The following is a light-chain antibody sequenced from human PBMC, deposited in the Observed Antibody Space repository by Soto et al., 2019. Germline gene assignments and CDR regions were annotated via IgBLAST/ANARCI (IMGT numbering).Light chain of an antibody. Sequence: QSALTQPRSVSGSPGQSVTIACTGTSSDVGRYDYVSWYQQHPGEAPKLVVYDVTKRPSGVPDRLSGSKSGNTASLTISGLKAEDEADYYCSSSAGNNNLVFGTGTKVTVL. J-gene: IGLJ1*01. CDR1: SSDVGRYDY. V-gene: IGLV2-11*01. CDR3: SSSAGNNNLV. CDR2: DVT.